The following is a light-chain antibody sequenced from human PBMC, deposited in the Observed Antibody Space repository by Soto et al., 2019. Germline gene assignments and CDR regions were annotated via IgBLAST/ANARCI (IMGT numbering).Light chain of an antibody. Sequence: QSALTQPRSVSGSPGQSVTISCTGTSSDVGGYNYVSWYQQHPGKAPKLMIYDVSKRPSGVPDRFSGSKSGNTASLTISGLKGEDGADYPCSSYAGSYVSVTGTKLPVL. J-gene: IGLJ1*01. CDR3: SSYAGSYV. CDR2: DVS. CDR1: SSDVGGYNY. V-gene: IGLV2-11*01.